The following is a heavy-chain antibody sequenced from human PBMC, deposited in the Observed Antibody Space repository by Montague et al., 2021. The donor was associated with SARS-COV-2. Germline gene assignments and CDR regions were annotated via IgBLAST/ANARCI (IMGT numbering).Heavy chain of an antibody. J-gene: IGHJ4*02. CDR1: GFTFSSYA. CDR2: ISYDGSNK. V-gene: IGHV3-30*04. Sequence: RLSWSASGFTFSSYAMHWVRQAPGKGLEWVAVISYDGSNKYYADSVKGRFTISRDNSKNTLYLQMNSLRAEDTAVYYCARERAFIVVVPAGSGYFDYWGQGTLVTVSS. D-gene: IGHD2-2*01. CDR3: ARERAFIVVVPAGSGYFDY.